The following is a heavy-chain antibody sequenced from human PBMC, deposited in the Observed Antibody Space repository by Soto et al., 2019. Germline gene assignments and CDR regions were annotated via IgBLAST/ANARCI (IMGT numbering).Heavy chain of an antibody. CDR3: AIHLVHASTRPLFDD. Sequence: GESLKISCKGSGYSFTSYWINWVRQMPGKGLEWMGTIDPSDSYINYSPSFQGHVTISADKSISTAYLQWSSLKASDTAMYYCAIHLVHASTRPLFDDWGQGSLVTGSS. CDR2: IDPSDSYI. D-gene: IGHD3-16*02. V-gene: IGHV5-10-1*01. J-gene: IGHJ5*02. CDR1: GYSFTSYW.